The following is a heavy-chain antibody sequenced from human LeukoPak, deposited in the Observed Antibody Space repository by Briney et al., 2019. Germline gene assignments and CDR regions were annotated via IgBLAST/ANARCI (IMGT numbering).Heavy chain of an antibody. Sequence: GGSLRLSCAASGFTFSSYSMNWVRQAPGKGLEWVSTITGISTSTYDADSVKGRFTISRDNSKNTLYLQMNSLRAEDTAVYYCAKGFYGSRYWYFDRWGRGTLVTVSS. D-gene: IGHD3-10*01. J-gene: IGHJ2*01. V-gene: IGHV3-23*01. CDR3: AKGFYGSRYWYFDR. CDR1: GFTFSSYS. CDR2: ITGISTST.